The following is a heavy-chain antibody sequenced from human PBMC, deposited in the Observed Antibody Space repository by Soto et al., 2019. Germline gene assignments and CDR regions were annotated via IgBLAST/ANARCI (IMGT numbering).Heavy chain of an antibody. CDR2: ISYDGSNK. Sequence: GESLKISCAASGFTFSSYGMHWVRQAPGKGLEWVAVISYDGSNKYYADSVKGRFTISRDNSNNTLYLQMNSLRAEDTAVYYCANTVEMATTHRYYYYYGMDVWGQGTTVTVSS. D-gene: IGHD5-12*01. CDR1: GFTFSSYG. V-gene: IGHV3-30*18. J-gene: IGHJ6*02. CDR3: ANTVEMATTHRYYYYYGMDV.